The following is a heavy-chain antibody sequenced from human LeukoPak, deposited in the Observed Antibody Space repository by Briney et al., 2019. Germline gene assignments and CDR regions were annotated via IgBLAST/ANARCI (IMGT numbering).Heavy chain of an antibody. V-gene: IGHV4-61*02. CDR1: GGSISSGSYY. J-gene: IGHJ4*02. Sequence: SETLSLTCTVSGGSISSGSYYWSWIRQPAGKGLEWIGRIYTSGSTNYNPSLKSRVTMSVDTSKNQFSLKLSSVTAADTAVYYCARVYYYDSSGYYFDYWGQGTLVTVSS. CDR2: IYTSGST. CDR3: ARVYYYDSSGYYFDY. D-gene: IGHD3-22*01.